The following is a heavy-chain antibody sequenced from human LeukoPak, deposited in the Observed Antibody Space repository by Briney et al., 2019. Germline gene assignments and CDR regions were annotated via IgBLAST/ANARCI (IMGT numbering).Heavy chain of an antibody. J-gene: IGHJ4*02. CDR3: ASRYCSGGSCYNWYYFDY. Sequence: GGSLRLSCAASGFTFTNYAMSWVRQAPGKGLEWVSAITGSGGSTYYADSVKGRFTISRDNSKNTLYLQMNSLRAEDTAIYYCASRYCSGGSCYNWYYFDYWGQGTLVTVSS. V-gene: IGHV3-23*01. CDR2: ITGSGGST. CDR1: GFTFTNYA. D-gene: IGHD2-15*01.